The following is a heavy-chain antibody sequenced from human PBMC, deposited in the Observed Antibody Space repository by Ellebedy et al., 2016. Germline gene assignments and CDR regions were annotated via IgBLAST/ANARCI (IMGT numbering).Heavy chain of an antibody. V-gene: IGHV3-9*01. CDR3: AKGYSSGWYYFDY. CDR2: ISWNSGSI. J-gene: IGHJ4*02. CDR1: GFTFDDYA. D-gene: IGHD6-19*01. Sequence: SLKISXAASGFTFDDYAMHWVRQAPGKGLEWVSGISWNSGSIGYADSVKGRFTISRDNAKNSLYLQMNSLRAEDTALYYCAKGYSSGWYYFDYWGQGTLVTVSS.